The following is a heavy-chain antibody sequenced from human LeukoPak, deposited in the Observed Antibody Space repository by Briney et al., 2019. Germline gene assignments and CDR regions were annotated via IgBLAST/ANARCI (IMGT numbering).Heavy chain of an antibody. CDR2: IHTSGRT. J-gene: IGHJ4*02. Sequence: PSETLSLTCAVSGGSLSTYYWTWIRQPPGKGLEYIGYIHTSGRTNFNPSLKSQVTMSRDTSKNQFSLSLTSVTAADTAVYYCARLTGYDGAGYYYGSFDCWGQGTQVTVSS. CDR3: ARLTGYDGAGYYYGSFDC. D-gene: IGHD3-22*01. V-gene: IGHV4-4*09. CDR1: GGSLSTYY.